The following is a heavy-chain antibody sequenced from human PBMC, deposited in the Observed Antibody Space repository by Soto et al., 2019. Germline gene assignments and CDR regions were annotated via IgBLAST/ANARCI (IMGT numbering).Heavy chain of an antibody. CDR2: INTLSSAI. V-gene: IGHV3-11*01. CDR3: ARRLQWQLRPLDS. D-gene: IGHD6-19*01. J-gene: IGHJ4*02. Sequence: GGSLRLCCAGSGFTFSYYYITWIRRAPGKGLEWVSYINTLSSAIYYADSVKGRFTISRDNAKNSVYLQMNSLRAEDTAVYYCARRLQWQLRPLDSWGRGTLVTVSS. CDR1: GFTFSYYY.